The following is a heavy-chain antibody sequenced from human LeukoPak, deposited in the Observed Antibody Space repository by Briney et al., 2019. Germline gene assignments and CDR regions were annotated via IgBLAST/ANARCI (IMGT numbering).Heavy chain of an antibody. J-gene: IGHJ5*02. V-gene: IGHV3-21*01. CDR2: ISSSSSSI. CDR3: AKVVYDSSGYNWFDP. Sequence: GGSLRLSCAASGFTFSSYSMNWVRQAPGKGLEWVSFISSSSSSIYYADSVKGRFTISRDNAKNSLYLQMNSLRVEDTAVYYCAKVVYDSSGYNWFDPWGQGTPVTVSS. CDR1: GFTFSSYS. D-gene: IGHD3-22*01.